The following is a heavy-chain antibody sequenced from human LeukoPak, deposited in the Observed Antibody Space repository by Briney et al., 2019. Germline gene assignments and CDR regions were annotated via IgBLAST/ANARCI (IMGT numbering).Heavy chain of an antibody. J-gene: IGHJ4*02. Sequence: SETLSLTCAVYGGSFSGYYWSWIRQPPGKGLEWIGEINHSGSTNYNPSLKSRVTISVDTSKNQFSLKLSSVTAADTAVYYCARRRVKGYDSSGYCPRSYYFDYWGQGTLVTVSS. CDR3: ARRRVKGYDSSGYCPRSYYFDY. CDR2: INHSGST. V-gene: IGHV4-34*01. CDR1: GGSFSGYY. D-gene: IGHD3-22*01.